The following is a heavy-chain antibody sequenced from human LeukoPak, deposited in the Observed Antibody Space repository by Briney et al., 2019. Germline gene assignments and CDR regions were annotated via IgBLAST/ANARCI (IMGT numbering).Heavy chain of an antibody. CDR2: ITGSGGNT. Sequence: PGGSLRLSCAASGFIFSSYSMNWVRQAPGKGLEWVSVITGSGGNTYYADSVKGRFTISKDNSKNTVYLQMSSLRVDDTAVYYCAKAASSSWPFYYYGMDXXGXXXXVTVSS. D-gene: IGHD6-13*01. CDR3: AKAASSSWPFYYYGMDX. V-gene: IGHV3-23*01. J-gene: IGHJ6*02. CDR1: GFIFSSYS.